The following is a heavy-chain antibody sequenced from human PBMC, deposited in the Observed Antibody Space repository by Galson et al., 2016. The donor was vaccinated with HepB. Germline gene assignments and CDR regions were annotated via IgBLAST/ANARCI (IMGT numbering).Heavy chain of an antibody. CDR2: ISPNSGDT. Sequence: SVKVSCKASGYLFTDYYIHWVRRAPGQGLEWMGWISPNSGDTNYAQKFRGRVTLTRDTSITTSFLELDSLTSDDTATFYCARINAATLDAFDVWGQGTLVTVSS. D-gene: IGHD3-16*01. V-gene: IGHV1-2*02. CDR3: ARINAATLDAFDV. J-gene: IGHJ3*01. CDR1: GYLFTDYY.